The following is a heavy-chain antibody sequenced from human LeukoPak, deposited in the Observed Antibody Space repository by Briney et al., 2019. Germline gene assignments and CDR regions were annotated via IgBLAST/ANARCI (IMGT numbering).Heavy chain of an antibody. CDR1: GFTFSSYW. CDR2: ISGSGGST. J-gene: IGHJ3*02. V-gene: IGHV3-23*01. CDR3: AKDPLDYYDSSGYLEGAFDI. D-gene: IGHD3-22*01. Sequence: PGGSLRLSCAASGFTFSSYWMNWVRQAPGKGLEWVSAISGSGGSTYYADSVKGRFTISRDNSKNTLYLQMNSLRAEDTAVYYCAKDPLDYYDSSGYLEGAFDIWGQGTMVTVSS.